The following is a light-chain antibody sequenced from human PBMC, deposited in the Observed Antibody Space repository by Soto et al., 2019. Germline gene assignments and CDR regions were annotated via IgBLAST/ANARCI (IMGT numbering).Light chain of an antibody. CDR3: CSYAGRYIVV. V-gene: IGLV2-11*01. CDR1: SSDVGGYTY. CDR2: DVS. Sequence: QSGLTQPRSVSGSPGHSVAISCTGTSSDVGGYTYVAWYRQYPGKAPKLMLYDVSKRPSGVPDRFSGSKSGNTASLTISGLQAEDEADYYCCSYAGRYIVVFGGGTKLTVL. J-gene: IGLJ2*01.